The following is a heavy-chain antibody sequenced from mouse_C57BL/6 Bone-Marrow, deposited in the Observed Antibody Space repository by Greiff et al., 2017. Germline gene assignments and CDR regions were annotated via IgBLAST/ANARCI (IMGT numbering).Heavy chain of an antibody. D-gene: IGHD2-5*01. CDR2: IDPENGDT. CDR1: GFNIKDDY. Sequence: EVQLKQSGAELVRPGASVKLSCTASGFNIKDDYMHWVKQRPEQGLEWIGWIDPENGDTEYASKFQGKATITADTSSNTAYLQLSSLTSEDTAVYYCTIDYSNSYYFDYWGQGTTLTVSS. V-gene: IGHV14-4*01. J-gene: IGHJ2*01. CDR3: TIDYSNSYYFDY.